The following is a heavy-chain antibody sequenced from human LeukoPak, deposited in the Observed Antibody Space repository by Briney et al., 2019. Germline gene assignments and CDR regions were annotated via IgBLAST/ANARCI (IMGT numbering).Heavy chain of an antibody. J-gene: IGHJ3*02. CDR1: GGSMSSHY. CDR3: ARLLDNDSSGNPDTFDM. V-gene: IGHV4-59*11. D-gene: IGHD3-22*01. CDR2: IYYSGRT. Sequence: KPSETLSLTCTVSGGSMSSHYWSWIRQPPGKGLEWMGYIYYSGRTYYNPSLQSRVTISVGTSKNHFSLKLTSVTAADTAVYYCARLLDNDSSGNPDTFDMWGQGTMVTVSS.